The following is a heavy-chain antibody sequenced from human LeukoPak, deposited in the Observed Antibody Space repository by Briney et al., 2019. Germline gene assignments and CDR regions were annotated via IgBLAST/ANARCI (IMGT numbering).Heavy chain of an antibody. CDR3: ARAPLYSGGSGWSIYYFYAMDV. Sequence: ASQTLSLTCTVSGCSISSSYWSWVRQPPGKGLEWIRYIDNSGGTNYNPSLKSRVTISLDTPKSQFSLKLSSVTAADTAVYYCARAPLYSGGSGWSIYYFYAMDVWGQGTTVTVSS. CDR2: IDNSGGT. V-gene: IGHV4-59*01. J-gene: IGHJ6*02. CDR1: GCSISSSY. D-gene: IGHD6-19*01.